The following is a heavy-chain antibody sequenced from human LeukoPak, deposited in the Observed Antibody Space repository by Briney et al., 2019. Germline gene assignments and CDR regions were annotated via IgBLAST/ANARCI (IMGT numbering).Heavy chain of an antibody. CDR1: GFTFSSYG. D-gene: IGHD6-13*01. J-gene: IGHJ4*02. V-gene: IGHV3-30*18. CDR3: AKDDGSSWFYDY. Sequence: GGSLRLSCAASGFTFSSYGIHWVRQAPGKGLEWVAVISYDGSNKYYADSVKGRFTISRDNSKNTLYLQMNSLRAEDTAVYYCAKDDGSSWFYDYWGQGTLVTVSS. CDR2: ISYDGSNK.